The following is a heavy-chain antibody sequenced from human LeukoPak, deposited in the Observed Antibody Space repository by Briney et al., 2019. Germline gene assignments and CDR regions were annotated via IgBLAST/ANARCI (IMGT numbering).Heavy chain of an antibody. Sequence: GGSLRLSCAAAGFTFSSYAMSWVRQAPGKGLEWVSAISGSGGSTYYADSVKGRFTISRDNSKNTLYLQMNSLRAEDTAVYYCAKDFSSQSIAVAGRPYYYYYGMDVWGKGTTVTVSS. V-gene: IGHV3-23*01. CDR3: AKDFSSQSIAVAGRPYYYYYGMDV. CDR1: GFTFSSYA. CDR2: ISGSGGST. J-gene: IGHJ6*04. D-gene: IGHD6-19*01.